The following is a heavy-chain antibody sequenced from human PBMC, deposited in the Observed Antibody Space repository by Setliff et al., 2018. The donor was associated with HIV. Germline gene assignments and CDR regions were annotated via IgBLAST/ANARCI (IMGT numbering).Heavy chain of an antibody. CDR1: GYTFTSYD. D-gene: IGHD3-3*01. CDR2: MNPNSGNT. Sequence: ASVKVSCKASGYTFTSYDINWVRQATGQGLEWMGWMNPNSGNTGYAQKFQGRVTMTRNTSISTAYMELSSLRSEDTAVYYCARGDALYYNFWSGYYRGFDYWGQGTLVTVS. V-gene: IGHV1-8*01. CDR3: ARGDALYYNFWSGYYRGFDY. J-gene: IGHJ4*02.